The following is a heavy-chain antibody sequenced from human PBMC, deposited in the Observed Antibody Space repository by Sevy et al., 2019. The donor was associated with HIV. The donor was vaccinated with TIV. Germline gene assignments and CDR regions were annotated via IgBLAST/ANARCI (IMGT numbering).Heavy chain of an antibody. V-gene: IGHV4-61*01. CDR1: GGSLSSGSYY. Sequence: SETLSLTCTVSGGSLSSGSYYWSWIRQPPGKGLEWFGYISYIVSTNYNPSLKSRVTISVDTSKNRLSLMLTSVTAAETAVYYCVGDRIAAAGGYFDNWGQGTLVTVSS. CDR2: ISYIVST. J-gene: IGHJ4*02. CDR3: VGDRIAAAGGYFDN. D-gene: IGHD6-13*01.